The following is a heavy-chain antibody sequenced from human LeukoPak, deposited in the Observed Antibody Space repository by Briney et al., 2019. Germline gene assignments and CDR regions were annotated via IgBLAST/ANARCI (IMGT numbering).Heavy chain of an antibody. CDR2: ISSSGSTI. CDR3: ARDPKYGDLDY. D-gene: IGHD4-17*01. CDR1: GFTFSSYE. Sequence: GGSLRLSCAASGFTFSSYEMNWVRQAPGKGLEWVSYISSSGSTIYYADSVKGRFTISRDNAKNSLYLQMNSLRVDDTAVYYCARDPKYGDLDYWGQGTLVTVSS. J-gene: IGHJ4*02. V-gene: IGHV3-48*03.